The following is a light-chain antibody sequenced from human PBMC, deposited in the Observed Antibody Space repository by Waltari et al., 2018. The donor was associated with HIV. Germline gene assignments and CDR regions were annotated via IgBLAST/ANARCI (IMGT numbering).Light chain of an antibody. J-gene: IGKJ1*01. CDR2: GAS. CDR3: QQYVSSPWT. Sequence: EIVLTQSPGTLSLSPGERATLSCRARQSVSDSHLGWYQQKPGQAPRLLIYGASTRATGIPDRFSGSGSGTDFTLTISRLEPEDFAVYYCQQYVSSPWTFGQGTKVEIK. CDR1: QSVSDSH. V-gene: IGKV3-20*01.